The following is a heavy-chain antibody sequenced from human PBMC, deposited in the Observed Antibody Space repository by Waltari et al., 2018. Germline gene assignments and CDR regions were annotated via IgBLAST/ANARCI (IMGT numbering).Heavy chain of an antibody. Sequence: EVQLVESGGGLVQPGGSLRLSCAASGFTFSSYLMHWVRQAPGKGLVWVSRINGDGSSTSYADSVKGRFTISRDNAKNTLYLQMNSLRAEDTAVYYCARERGGYNWFDPWGQGTLVTVSS. D-gene: IGHD3-16*01. CDR2: INGDGSST. CDR1: GFTFSSYL. V-gene: IGHV3-74*01. CDR3: ARERGGYNWFDP. J-gene: IGHJ5*02.